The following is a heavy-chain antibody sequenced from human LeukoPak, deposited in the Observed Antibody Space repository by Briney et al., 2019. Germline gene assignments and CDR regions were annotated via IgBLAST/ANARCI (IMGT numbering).Heavy chain of an antibody. J-gene: IGHJ3*02. CDR3: AGGIDLDAFDI. D-gene: IGHD2-15*01. V-gene: IGHV3-11*04. CDR2: ISSSGSTI. Sequence: GGSLRLSCAASGFTFSDYYMSWIRQAPGKGLEWVSYISSSGSTIYYADSGKGRFTISRDNAKNSLYLQMNSLRAEDTAVYYCAGGIDLDAFDIWGQGTMVTVSS. CDR1: GFTFSDYY.